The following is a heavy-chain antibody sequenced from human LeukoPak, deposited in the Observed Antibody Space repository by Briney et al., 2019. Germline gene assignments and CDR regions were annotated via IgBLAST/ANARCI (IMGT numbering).Heavy chain of an antibody. V-gene: IGHV1-46*01. Sequence: ASVKVSCKASGYTFTSYYMHWVRQAPGQGLEWMGIINPSGGSTSYAQKFQGRVTMTRDTSTSTVYMELSSLRSEDTAVYYCARDPVVVVPAAIYYYYGMAVWGQGTTVTVSS. J-gene: IGHJ6*02. CDR3: ARDPVVVVPAAIYYYYGMAV. CDR2: INPSGGST. D-gene: IGHD2-2*01. CDR1: GYTFTSYY.